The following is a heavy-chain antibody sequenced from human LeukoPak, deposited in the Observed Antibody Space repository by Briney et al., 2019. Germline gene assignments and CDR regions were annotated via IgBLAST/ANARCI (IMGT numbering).Heavy chain of an antibody. V-gene: IGHV3-48*02. CDR3: ARDHDWAFDL. Sequence: GGSLRLSCEASEFPFGSYVMSWVRQAPGKGLEWIAYINHNAEMIFYPDFVKGRFTISRDNAKSSLYLQMNALRYEDTAIYYCARDHDWAFDLWGQGTLVTVSS. CDR2: INHNAEMI. CDR1: EFPFGSYV. J-gene: IGHJ4*02. D-gene: IGHD3-9*01.